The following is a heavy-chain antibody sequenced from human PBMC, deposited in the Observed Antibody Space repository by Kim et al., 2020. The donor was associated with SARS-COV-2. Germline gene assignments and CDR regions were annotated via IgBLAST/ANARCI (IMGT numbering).Heavy chain of an antibody. CDR1: GFTFSSYA. Sequence: GGSLRLSCAASGFTFSSYAMSWVRQAPGKGLEWVSAISGSGGSTYYADSVKGRFTISRDNSKNTLYLQMNSLRAEDTAVYYCAKWTTSAIESSQDDFPEQWWVPYYFDYWGQGTLVTVSS. J-gene: IGHJ4*02. CDR2: ISGSGGST. V-gene: IGHV3-23*01. D-gene: IGHD2-15*01. CDR3: AKWTTSAIESSQDDFPEQWWVPYYFDY.